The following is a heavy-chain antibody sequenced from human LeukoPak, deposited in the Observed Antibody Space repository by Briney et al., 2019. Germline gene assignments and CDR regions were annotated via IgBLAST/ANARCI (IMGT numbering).Heavy chain of an antibody. CDR3: ARQGRLLLQYYFDY. V-gene: IGHV4-39*01. CDR1: GGSISSSGYY. J-gene: IGHJ4*02. Sequence: PSETLSLTCTVSGGSISSSGYYWGWIRQPPGKGLEWIGSIYYSGSTYYNPSLKSRVTISVDTSKNQFSLKLSSVTAADTAVYYCARQGRLLLQYYFDYWGQGTLVTVSS. D-gene: IGHD3-22*01. CDR2: IYYSGST.